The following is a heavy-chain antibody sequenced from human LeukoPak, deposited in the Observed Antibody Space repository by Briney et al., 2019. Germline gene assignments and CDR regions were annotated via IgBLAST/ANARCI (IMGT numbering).Heavy chain of an antibody. CDR3: ASRPGAYYDILTGLTPFDY. V-gene: IGHV3-23*01. Sequence: GGTLRLSCAASGFTFSSYGMSWVRQAPGKGLEWVSAISGSGGSTYYADSVKGRFTISRDNSKNTLYLQMNSLRAEDTAVYYCASRPGAYYDILTGLTPFDYWGQGTLVTVSS. D-gene: IGHD3-9*01. CDR2: ISGSGGST. J-gene: IGHJ4*02. CDR1: GFTFSSYG.